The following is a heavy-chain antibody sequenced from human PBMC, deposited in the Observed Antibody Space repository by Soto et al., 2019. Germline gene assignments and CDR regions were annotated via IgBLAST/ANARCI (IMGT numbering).Heavy chain of an antibody. J-gene: IGHJ6*02. CDR2: IIPIFGTA. V-gene: IGHV1-69*01. CDR3: ARHSHYDFWSGYPSPYYYYYYGMDV. Sequence: AVTVSCTASGGTFSSYASSWVRQAPGQGLEWMGGIIPIFGTANYAQKFQGRVTITADESTSTDYMELSSLRSEDTAVYYCARHSHYDFWSGYPSPYYYYYYGMDVWGQGTTVTVSS. D-gene: IGHD3-3*01. CDR1: GGTFSSYA.